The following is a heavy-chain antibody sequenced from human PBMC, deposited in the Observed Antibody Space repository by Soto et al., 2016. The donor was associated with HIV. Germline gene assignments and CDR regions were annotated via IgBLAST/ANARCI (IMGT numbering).Heavy chain of an antibody. J-gene: IGHJ6*02. D-gene: IGHD3-10*01. CDR2: VIRIFDTT. CDR3: ARGEMELRSRTASYYGMDV. V-gene: IGHV1-69*13. Sequence: QVQLVQSGAEVKKPGSSVKVSCKVSGGPFTSKAFSWVRQAPAQGLEWMGGVIRIFDTTNYAQKFQGRVTITADESTSTVYMELRSLRSEDTAVYYCARGEMELRSRTASYYGMDVWDQGP. CDR1: GGPFTSKA.